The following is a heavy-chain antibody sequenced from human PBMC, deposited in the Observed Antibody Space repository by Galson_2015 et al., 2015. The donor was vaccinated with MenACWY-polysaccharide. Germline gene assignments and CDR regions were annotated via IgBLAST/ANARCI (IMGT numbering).Heavy chain of an antibody. J-gene: IGHJ4*02. CDR3: ARDRITGDSRWEFDY. CDR2: IGATGGDT. V-gene: IGHV3-23*01. D-gene: IGHD7-27*01. Sequence: SLRLSCAASGYTFNRFRMSWVRQAPMKGLEWVSGIGATGGDTHYADPVKGRFSISRDNSKNTLFLQMNSLRAEDTAIYYCARDRITGDSRWEFDYWGQGILVTVS. CDR1: GYTFNRFR.